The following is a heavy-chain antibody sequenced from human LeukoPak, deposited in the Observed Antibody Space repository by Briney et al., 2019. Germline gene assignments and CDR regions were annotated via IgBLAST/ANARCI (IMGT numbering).Heavy chain of an antibody. D-gene: IGHD6-19*01. CDR3: VRSSGWVLDY. V-gene: IGHV3-7*01. J-gene: IGHJ4*02. Sequence: GGPLRLSCAASGFTFSSYWISWVRQAPGRGLEWVANIKQDGSEKFYVDSVKGRFTISRDNAKNSLYLQMNSLRVEDTAVYYCVRSSGWVLDYWGQGTQVTVSS. CDR1: GFTFSSYW. CDR2: IKQDGSEK.